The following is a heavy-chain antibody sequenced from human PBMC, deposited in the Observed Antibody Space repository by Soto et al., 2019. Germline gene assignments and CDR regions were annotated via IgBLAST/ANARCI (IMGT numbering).Heavy chain of an antibody. Sequence: CSFSGFSFTTNSMGVAWIRQPPGQALEWLALIYWDDDQRYSPSLKDRLTISKGTSRSRVVLTISNMNPEDTGTYFCAHADAYDLLSFDHWGQRTLRTLSS. CDR1: GFSFTTNSMG. D-gene: IGHD5-12*01. J-gene: IGHJ4*02. V-gene: IGHV2-5*02. CDR3: AHADAYDLLSFDH. CDR2: IYWDDDQ.